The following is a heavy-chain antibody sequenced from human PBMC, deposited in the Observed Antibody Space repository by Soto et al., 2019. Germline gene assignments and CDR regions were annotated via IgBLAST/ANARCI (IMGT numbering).Heavy chain of an antibody. V-gene: IGHV1-18*01. Sequence: GAAGKVSWKASGYTFTSYGISWGRQAPGKGLEWMGWISAYNGNTNYAQKLQGRVTMTTDTSTGTAYMELSSLRSEDTAVYYCAIVQLSADRRDLHAFWSQG. J-gene: IGHJ3*01. CDR2: ISAYNGNT. D-gene: IGHD2-15*01. CDR3: AIVQLSADRRDLHAF. CDR1: GYTFTSYG.